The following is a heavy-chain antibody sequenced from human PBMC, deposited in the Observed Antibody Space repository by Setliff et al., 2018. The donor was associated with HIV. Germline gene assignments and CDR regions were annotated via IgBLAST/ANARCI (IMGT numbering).Heavy chain of an antibody. CDR1: GGSITSGTYY. CDR2: IYYSGST. V-gene: IGHV4-31*03. J-gene: IGHJ6*02. CDR3: ARDEGVVAATETYYYNGLDV. D-gene: IGHD2-15*01. Sequence: LSLTCTVSGGSITSGTYYWNWIRQHPGKGLEWIGYIYYSGSTYYNPSLKSRITISVDTSKNQFSLTLNSVTAADTAVYYCARDEGVVAATETYYYNGLDVWGQGTTVTVTS.